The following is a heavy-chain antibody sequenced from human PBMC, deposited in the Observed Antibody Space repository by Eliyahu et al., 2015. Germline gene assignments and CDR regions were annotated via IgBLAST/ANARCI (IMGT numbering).Heavy chain of an antibody. V-gene: IGHV1-2*02. CDR2: MNPNSGGT. Sequence: QVQLVQSGAEVKKPGASVKVSCKASGYTFTGXXMXWVRQAPGQGLEWMGWMNPNSGGTNYAQKFQGRVTMTRDTSISTAYMELSRLRSDDTAVYYCARDPYSPIAAAGTEKNWFDPWGQGTLVTVSS. CDR3: ARDPYSPIAAAGTEKNWFDP. J-gene: IGHJ5*02. D-gene: IGHD6-13*01. CDR1: GYTFTGXX.